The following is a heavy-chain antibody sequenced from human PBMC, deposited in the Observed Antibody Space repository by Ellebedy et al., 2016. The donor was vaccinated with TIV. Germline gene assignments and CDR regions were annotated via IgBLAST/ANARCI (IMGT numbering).Heavy chain of an antibody. D-gene: IGHD2-15*01. CDR3: ADVLYCSGGSCYPEYFQH. J-gene: IGHJ1*01. Sequence: MPSETLSLTCTVSGGSISSGGYYWSWIRQHPGKGLEWIGYIYYSGSTYYNPSLKSRVTISVDTSKNQFSLKLSSVTAADTAVYYCADVLYCSGGSCYPEYFQHWGQGTLVTVSS. V-gene: IGHV4-31*03. CDR2: IYYSGST. CDR1: GGSISSGGYY.